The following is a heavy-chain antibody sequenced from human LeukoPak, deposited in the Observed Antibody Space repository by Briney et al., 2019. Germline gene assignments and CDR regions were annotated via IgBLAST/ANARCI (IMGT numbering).Heavy chain of an antibody. Sequence: PSETLSVTCTVSGGSISSSSYYWGWIRQPPGKGLEWIGSIYYSGSTYYNPSLKSRVTISVDTSKNQFSLKLSSVTAADTAVYYCARDRIDIVVVPAADNWFDPWGQGTLVTVSS. CDR1: GGSISSSSYY. V-gene: IGHV4-39*07. CDR3: ARDRIDIVVVPAADNWFDP. CDR2: IYYSGST. D-gene: IGHD2-2*01. J-gene: IGHJ5*02.